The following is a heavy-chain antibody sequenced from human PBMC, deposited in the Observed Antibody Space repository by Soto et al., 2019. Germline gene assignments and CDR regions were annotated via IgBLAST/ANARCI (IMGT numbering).Heavy chain of an antibody. D-gene: IGHD3-9*01. V-gene: IGHV3-30*03. CDR3: AMPAIRDFGPMDV. CDR1: GYSFSSYR. J-gene: IGHJ6*02. Sequence: GSSLRLSFAASGYSFSSYRMHWVRQAPGQGLEWVAVISYDGSNKYYADSVKGRFTISRDNSKNTLYLQMNSLRAEDTAVYYCAMPAIRDFGPMDVWGQGTTVNVSS. CDR2: ISYDGSNK.